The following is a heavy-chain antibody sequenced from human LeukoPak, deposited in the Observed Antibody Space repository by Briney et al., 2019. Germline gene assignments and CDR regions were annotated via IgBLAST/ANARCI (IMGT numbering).Heavy chain of an antibody. CDR3: ARFLGSGIRYFDY. V-gene: IGHV4-59*01. CDR1: GGSMSSYY. CDR2: IHYSGST. J-gene: IGHJ4*02. D-gene: IGHD3-16*01. Sequence: SETLSLTCTVSGGSMSSYYWSWIRQPPGKGLEWIGYIHYSGSTDYNPSLKSRVTISVDTSKNQFSLKLSSVTAADTAVYYCARFLGSGIRYFDYWGQGTLVTVSS.